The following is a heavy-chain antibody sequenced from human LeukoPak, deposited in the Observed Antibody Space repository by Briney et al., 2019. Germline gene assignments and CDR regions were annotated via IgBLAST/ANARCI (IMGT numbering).Heavy chain of an antibody. J-gene: IGHJ4*02. CDR3: ARERVGYFGY. Sequence: KSSETLSLTCTVSGGSISSYYWSWIRQPPGKGLEWIGYIYYSGSTNYNPSLKSRVTISVDTSKNQYSLKLSSVTAADTAVYYCARERVGYFGYWGQGTLVTVSS. V-gene: IGHV4-59*01. CDR1: GGSISSYY. D-gene: IGHD1-26*01. CDR2: IYYSGST.